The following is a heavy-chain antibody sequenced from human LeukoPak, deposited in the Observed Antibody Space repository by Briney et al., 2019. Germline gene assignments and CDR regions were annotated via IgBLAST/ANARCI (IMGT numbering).Heavy chain of an antibody. V-gene: IGHV3-48*04. CDR2: ISSSGSTI. Sequence: PGGSLRLSCAASGFTFSSYSMNWVRQAPGKGLEWVSYISSSGSTIYYADSVKGRFTISRDNAKNSLYLQMNSLRAEDTAVYYCARDPEPYGDGPGYWGQGTLVTVSS. D-gene: IGHD4-17*01. CDR1: GFTFSSYS. J-gene: IGHJ4*02. CDR3: ARDPEPYGDGPGY.